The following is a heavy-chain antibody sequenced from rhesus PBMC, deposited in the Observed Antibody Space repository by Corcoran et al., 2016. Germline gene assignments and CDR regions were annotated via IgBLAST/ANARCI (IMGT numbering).Heavy chain of an antibody. CDR3: ARVPVHDNIWTGYIFDGFDV. D-gene: IGHD3-3*01. V-gene: IGHV4-165*01. Sequence: QVQLQESGPGLVKPSETLSLTCAVSGGSFSGYYCGWIRQPPGEGLEWFGVISGRSGSTDNNPSLKSRVTISTDTSKNQFSLKLSSVTAADTAVYYCARVPVHDNIWTGYIFDGFDVWGPGVLVTVSS. CDR1: GGSFSGYY. CDR2: ISGRSGST. J-gene: IGHJ5-1*01.